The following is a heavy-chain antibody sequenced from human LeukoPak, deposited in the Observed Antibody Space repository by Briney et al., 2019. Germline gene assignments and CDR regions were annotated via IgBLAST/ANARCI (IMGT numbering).Heavy chain of an antibody. CDR1: GFTFSSYA. J-gene: IGHJ4*02. CDR3: AKDQGIAVAGGFDY. D-gene: IGHD6-19*01. Sequence: GGSLRLSCAASGFTFSSYAMSWVRQAPGKGLEWVSAISGSGGSTYYADSVKGRFTISGDNSKNTLYLQMNSLRAEDTAVYYCAKDQGIAVAGGFDYWGQGTLVTVSS. CDR2: ISGSGGST. V-gene: IGHV3-23*01.